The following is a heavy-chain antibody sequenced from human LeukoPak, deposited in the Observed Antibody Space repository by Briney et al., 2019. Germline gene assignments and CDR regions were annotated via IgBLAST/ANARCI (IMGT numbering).Heavy chain of an antibody. CDR3: ARADYSSTWSHDYYYMDV. Sequence: PSETLSLTCTVSGYSISSGFYWGWIRQPPGKGLEWIGSIYHSGSTYYNPSLKSRVTISVDTSKNQFSLKLSSVTAADTAVYYCARADYSSTWSHDYYYMDVWGKGTTVTVSS. J-gene: IGHJ6*03. CDR1: GYSISSGFY. CDR2: IYHSGST. D-gene: IGHD6-13*01. V-gene: IGHV4-38-2*02.